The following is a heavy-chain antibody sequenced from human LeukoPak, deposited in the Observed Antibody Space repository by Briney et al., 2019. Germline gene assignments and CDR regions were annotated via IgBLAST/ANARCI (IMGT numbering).Heavy chain of an antibody. V-gene: IGHV3-23*01. CDR3: AKVYYSGMDY. CDR1: GFHFSSYA. CDR2: ISGSGGST. Sequence: GGALELSCAASGFHFSSYAMGWVRPAPGKGLEWVSAISGSGGSTYYADSVKGRFTISRDNSKNTLYLQMNSLRAEDTAVYYCAKVYYSGMDYWGQGTLVTVSS. J-gene: IGHJ4*02. D-gene: IGHD1-26*01.